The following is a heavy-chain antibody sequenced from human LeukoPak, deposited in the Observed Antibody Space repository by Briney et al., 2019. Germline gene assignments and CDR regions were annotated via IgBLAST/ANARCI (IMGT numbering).Heavy chain of an antibody. CDR2: IYYSGST. D-gene: IGHD3-16*02. V-gene: IGHV4-39*07. CDR3: ARGARSSRYSVDALNWFDP. Sequence: SETLSLTCTVSGGSISSSSYYWGWIRQPPGKGLEWIGSIYYSGSTYYNPSLKSRVTISVDTSKNQFSLKLSSVTAADTAVYYCARGARSSRYSVDALNWFDPWGQGTLVTVSS. J-gene: IGHJ5*02. CDR1: GGSISSSSYY.